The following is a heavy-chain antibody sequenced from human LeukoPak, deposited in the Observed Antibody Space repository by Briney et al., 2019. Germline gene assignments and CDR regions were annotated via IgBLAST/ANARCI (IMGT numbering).Heavy chain of an antibody. V-gene: IGHV4-59*01. CDR1: GGSISSYY. CDR3: AREAETGTTTWFDY. D-gene: IGHD1-1*01. CDR2: IYYSGST. J-gene: IGHJ4*02. Sequence: SETLSLTCTVSGGSISSYYWSWIRQPPGKGLEWIGYIYYSGSTNYNPSLKSRVTISVDTSKNQFSLKLNSVTAADTAVYYCAREAETGTTTWFDYWGQGTLVTVSS.